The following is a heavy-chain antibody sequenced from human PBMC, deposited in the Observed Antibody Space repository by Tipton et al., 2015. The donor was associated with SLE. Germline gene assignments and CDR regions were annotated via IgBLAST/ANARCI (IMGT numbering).Heavy chain of an antibody. J-gene: IGHJ5*02. V-gene: IGHV4-30-2*06. D-gene: IGHD4-11*01. CDR1: GGSISGGGYS. Sequence: TLSLTCTVSGGSISGGGYSWSWIRQSPGKGLEWIGSLYQSGSIHYNPSLENRVTISVDRSKNQFSLSLSSVTAAGTAVYYCARGGHSNSPNWFDPWGQGTLITVSS. CDR3: ARGGHSNSPNWFDP. CDR2: LYQSGSI.